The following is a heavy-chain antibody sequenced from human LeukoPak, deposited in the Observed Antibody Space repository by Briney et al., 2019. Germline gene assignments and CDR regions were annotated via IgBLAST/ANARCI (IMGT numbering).Heavy chain of an antibody. Sequence: PSETLSLTCTVSGGSISSYYWSWIRQPPGKGLEWIGYIYYSGSTNYNPSLKSRVTISVDTSKNQFSLKLSSVTAADTAVYYCARIGEYHLASFFDYWGQGTLVTVSS. V-gene: IGHV4-59*08. CDR3: ARIGEYHLASFFDY. J-gene: IGHJ4*02. CDR2: IYYSGST. D-gene: IGHD2-2*01. CDR1: GGSISSYY.